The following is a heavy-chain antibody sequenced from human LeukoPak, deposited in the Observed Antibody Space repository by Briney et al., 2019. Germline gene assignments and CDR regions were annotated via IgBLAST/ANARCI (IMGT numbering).Heavy chain of an antibody. J-gene: IGHJ4*02. CDR2: INSDGSET. CDR3: ARVRMGDDFNPFDY. Sequence: PGGSLRLSCAAPGFTFSSFWIYWVRHAPGKGLVWVSRINSDGSETTYADSVKGRFTISRDNAKNTLYLQMNSLRAEDTAVYYCARVRMGDDFNPFDYWGQGTLVTVSS. V-gene: IGHV3-74*01. D-gene: IGHD3-16*01. CDR1: GFTFSSFW.